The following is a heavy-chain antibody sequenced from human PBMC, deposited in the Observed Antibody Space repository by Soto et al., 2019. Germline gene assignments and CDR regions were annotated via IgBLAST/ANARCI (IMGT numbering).Heavy chain of an antibody. CDR3: ARHKTNDAFDN. CDR1: GGSISSYY. V-gene: IGHV4-59*08. D-gene: IGHD2-8*01. J-gene: IGHJ3*02. CDR2: IFYSGST. Sequence: QVQLQESGPGLVKPSETLSLTCTVSGGSISSYYWSWIRQPPGKGLEWIGYIFYSGSTNYHPSLPRRVPISVDKSKNQFSLKLNSGTAADTAVYYCARHKTNDAFDNWGQGTMVTVSS.